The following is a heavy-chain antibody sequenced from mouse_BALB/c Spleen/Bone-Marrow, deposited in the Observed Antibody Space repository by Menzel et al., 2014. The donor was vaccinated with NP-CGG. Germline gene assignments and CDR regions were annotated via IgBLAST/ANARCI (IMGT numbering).Heavy chain of an antibody. CDR2: IDPSDSET. CDR3: ASPSDGNPFAY. Sequence: VKLQESGPQLVRPGASVKISCKASGYSFXSYWMHWVKQRPGQGLEWIGMIDPSDSETRLNQKFKDKATLTVDKSSSTAYMQLSSPTSEDCAVYYCASPSDGNPFAYWGQGTLVTVSA. V-gene: IGHV1S126*01. D-gene: IGHD2-1*01. J-gene: IGHJ3*01. CDR1: GYSFXSYW.